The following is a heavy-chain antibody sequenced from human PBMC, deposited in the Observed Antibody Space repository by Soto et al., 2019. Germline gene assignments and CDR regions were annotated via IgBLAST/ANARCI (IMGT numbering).Heavy chain of an antibody. CDR1: GFSLTTDGVG. CDR3: ARSRILITEDAQVGDFDY. J-gene: IGHJ4*02. D-gene: IGHD3-16*01. Sequence: QITLKESGPTLVKPTQTLTLTCTFSGFSLTTDGVGVGWVRQPPGEALEWLALIYWDDDERYSPSLKTRLTLTKDTSKNQVVLIMTNMDPVDSATYSCARSRILITEDAQVGDFDYWGQGNLVTVSS. CDR2: IYWDDDE. V-gene: IGHV2-5*02.